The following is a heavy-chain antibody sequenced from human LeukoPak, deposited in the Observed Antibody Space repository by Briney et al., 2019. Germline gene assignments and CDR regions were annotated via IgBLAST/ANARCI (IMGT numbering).Heavy chain of an antibody. J-gene: IGHJ4*02. CDR1: GGSISSSSHY. Sequence: SETLSLTCTVSGGSISSSSHYWGWIRQPPGKGLEWIGCIYYSGSTYYNPSLKSRVTISVDTSKNQFSLKLSSVTAADTAVYYCARDTGGDYYDSSGYLFGYWGQGTLVTVSS. V-gene: IGHV4-39*07. D-gene: IGHD3-22*01. CDR2: IYYSGST. CDR3: ARDTGGDYYDSSGYLFGY.